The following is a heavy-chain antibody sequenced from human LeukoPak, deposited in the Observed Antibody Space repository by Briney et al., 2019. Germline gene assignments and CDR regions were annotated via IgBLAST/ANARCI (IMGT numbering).Heavy chain of an antibody. CDR2: IYYGGTT. D-gene: IGHD5-12*01. Sequence: SETLSLTCTVSGGSISSSCYFWGRIRQPPGTGLEWIGSIYYGGTTYYNPSLKSRVTMSVDTSKNQFSLDLSSVTATDTAVYYCARHDGRCCATMGALDYWGRGTLVTVSS. J-gene: IGHJ4*02. CDR3: ARHDGRCCATMGALDY. V-gene: IGHV4-39*01. CDR1: GGSISSSCYF.